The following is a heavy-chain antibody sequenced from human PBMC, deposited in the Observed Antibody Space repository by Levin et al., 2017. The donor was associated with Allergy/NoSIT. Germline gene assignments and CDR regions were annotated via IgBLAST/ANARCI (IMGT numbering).Heavy chain of an antibody. J-gene: IGHJ4*02. V-gene: IGHV4-34*01. CDR3: VRALEGPLGYCSGGTCSAFDY. CDR2: INHSGTT. D-gene: IGHD2-15*01. CDR1: GASFSGYY. Sequence: SETLSLTCTVYGASFSGYYWTWIRQPPGKGLEWIGEINHSGTTNYNPSLKRRVTISVDTSKNQISLNLSSVTAADTAVYYCVRALEGPLGYCSGGTCSAFDYWGQGTLVTVSS.